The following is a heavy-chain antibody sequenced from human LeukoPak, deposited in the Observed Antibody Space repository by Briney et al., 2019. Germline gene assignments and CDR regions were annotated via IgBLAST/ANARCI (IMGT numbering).Heavy chain of an antibody. CDR2: IRRGGSEE. Sequence: GGSLRLSCAASGFTISNYWMNWVRQAPGKGLEWLANIRRGGSEEYYVDSVKGRFTISRDNTKNSLYLQMNSLRVEDTAVYYCARVLIAADNYWGQGTLVTVSS. CDR3: ARVLIAADNY. V-gene: IGHV3-7*04. CDR1: GFTISNYW. J-gene: IGHJ4*02. D-gene: IGHD6-6*01.